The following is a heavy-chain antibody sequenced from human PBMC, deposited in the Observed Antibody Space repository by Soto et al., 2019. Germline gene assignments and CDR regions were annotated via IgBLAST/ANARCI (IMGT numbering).Heavy chain of an antibody. CDR3: TTDQLLWLGESPSWHWFDY. D-gene: IGHD3-10*01. CDR2: IKRKADGETT. J-gene: IGHJ4*02. V-gene: IGHV3-15*01. Sequence: PGGSLRLSCVVSGFTFSNAWMTWVRQAPGKGLEWVGRIKRKADGETTDYATSVKGRFAISRDDSKNTLFLQMDGLTIEDTAIYYCTTDQLLWLGESPSWHWFDYWGQGALVTVSS. CDR1: GFTFSNAW.